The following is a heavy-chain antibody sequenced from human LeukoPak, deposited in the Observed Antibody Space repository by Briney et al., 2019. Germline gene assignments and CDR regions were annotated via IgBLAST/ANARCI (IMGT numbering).Heavy chain of an antibody. Sequence: ASVKVSCKTSGYTFTQLSMHWVRQAPGNGLEWMGGFDPEDGETIYAQKFQGRVTMTEDTSTDTAYMELSSLRSEDTAVYYCATREMVAAFDYWGQGTLVTVSS. CDR2: FDPEDGET. V-gene: IGHV1-24*01. CDR1: GYTFTQLS. J-gene: IGHJ4*02. CDR3: ATREMVAAFDY. D-gene: IGHD2-15*01.